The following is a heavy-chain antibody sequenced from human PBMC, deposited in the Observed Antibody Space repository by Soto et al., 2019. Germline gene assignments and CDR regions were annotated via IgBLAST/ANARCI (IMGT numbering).Heavy chain of an antibody. CDR3: ARGRGGSYPLSSYYYYYGMDV. Sequence: PSETLSLTCAVYGGSFSGYYWSWIRQPPGKGLEWIGEINHSGSTNYNPSLKSRVTISVDTSKNQFSLKLSSVTAADTAVYYCARGRGGSYPLSSYYYYYGMDVWGQGTTVTVSS. D-gene: IGHD1-26*01. CDR2: INHSGST. J-gene: IGHJ6*02. CDR1: GGSFSGYY. V-gene: IGHV4-34*01.